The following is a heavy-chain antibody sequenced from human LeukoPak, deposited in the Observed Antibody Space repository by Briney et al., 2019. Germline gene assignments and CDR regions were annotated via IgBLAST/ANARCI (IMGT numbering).Heavy chain of an antibody. J-gene: IGHJ4*02. CDR1: GFTFSSYA. CDR2: ISYDGSNK. V-gene: IGHV3-30-3*01. CDR3: AKVSRLGDLSLS. Sequence: PGRSLRLSCAASGFTFSSYAMHWVRQAPGKGLEWVAVISYDGSNKYYADSVKGRFTISRDNSKNTLYLQMNSLRAEDAAMYYCAKVSRLGDLSLSWGQGTLVTVSS. D-gene: IGHD3-16*02.